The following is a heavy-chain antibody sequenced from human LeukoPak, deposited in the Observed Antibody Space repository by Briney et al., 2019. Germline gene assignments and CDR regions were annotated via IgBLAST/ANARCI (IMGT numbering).Heavy chain of an antibody. J-gene: IGHJ1*01. V-gene: IGHV1-18*01. D-gene: IGHD3-10*01. CDR2: ISAYNGNS. CDR3: ARVSTGGSGSYYFQH. CDR1: GFTFTSYT. Sequence: ASVKVSCKASGFTFTSYTITWVRQAPGQGLEWMGGISAYNGNSNYADRLQGRVTMTTDTSTSTAYMELRSLRSDDTAVYYCARVSTGGSGSYYFQHWGQGTLVTVSS.